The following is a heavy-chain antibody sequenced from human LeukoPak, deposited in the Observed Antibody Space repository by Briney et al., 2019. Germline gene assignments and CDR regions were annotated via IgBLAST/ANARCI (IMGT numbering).Heavy chain of an antibody. J-gene: IGHJ4*02. D-gene: IGHD2-2*01. CDR2: INTYNGNT. CDR1: GYTFTGYG. Sequence: RASVKVSCKASGYTFTGYGISWVRQAPGQGLEWMGWINTYNGNTNYAQKLQGRVTMTTDTSTSTAYMELRSLRSDDTAVYYCARSGYCSSISCPYRHDYWGQGTLVTVSS. CDR3: ARSGYCSSISCPYRHDY. V-gene: IGHV1-18*01.